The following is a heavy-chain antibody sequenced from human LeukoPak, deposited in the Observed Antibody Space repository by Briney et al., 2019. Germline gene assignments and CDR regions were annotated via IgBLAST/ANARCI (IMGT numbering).Heavy chain of an antibody. CDR1: GGSISSYY. CDR2: IYYSGST. V-gene: IGHV4-59*01. J-gene: IGHJ5*02. CDR3: ARDLGSECGSTSCHNWFDP. D-gene: IGHD2-2*01. Sequence: SETLSLTCTVSGGSISSYYWSWIRQPPGKGLEWIGYIYYSGSTNYNPSLKSRVTISVDTSKNQFSLKLSSVTAADTAVYYCARDLGSECGSTSCHNWFDPWGQGTLVTVSS.